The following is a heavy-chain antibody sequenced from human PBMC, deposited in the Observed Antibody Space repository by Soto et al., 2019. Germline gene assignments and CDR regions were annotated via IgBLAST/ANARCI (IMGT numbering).Heavy chain of an antibody. V-gene: IGHV3-73*01. CDR3: TSTNIVATITFGY. CDR1: GFTFGGSA. Sequence: GGSLRLSCAASGFTFGGSAMHWVRQASGKGLEWVGRIRSKANSYATAYAASVKGRFTISRDDSKNTAYLQMNSLKTEDTAVYYCTSTNIVATITFGYWGQGTLVTVSS. J-gene: IGHJ4*02. CDR2: IRSKANSYAT. D-gene: IGHD5-12*01.